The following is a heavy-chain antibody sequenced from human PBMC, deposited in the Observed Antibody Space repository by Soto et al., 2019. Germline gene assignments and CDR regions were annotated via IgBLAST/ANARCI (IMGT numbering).Heavy chain of an antibody. CDR2: ISYEGTNK. V-gene: IGHV3-30-3*01. CDR3: VGEEQWLADPFDY. D-gene: IGHD6-19*01. Sequence: QVQLVESGGGVVQPGTSLRLSCSASGFTFSRYVMHWVRQAPGKGLDWVTLISYEGTNKKYAESVKGRFTISRDNSKNTVSLQMNTLRAEDTAVYYCVGEEQWLADPFDYWGQGALVTVSS. CDR1: GFTFSRYV. J-gene: IGHJ4*02.